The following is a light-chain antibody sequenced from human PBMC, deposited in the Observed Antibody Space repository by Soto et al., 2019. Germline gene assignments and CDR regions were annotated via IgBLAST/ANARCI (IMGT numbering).Light chain of an antibody. CDR1: QSISSE. CDR2: GAS. CDR3: QQGHNWPLT. Sequence: EIVMTQSPATLSVSPGERATLSCRASQSISSELAWYQQKPGQPHRLIIYGASTRATGVPARFTGSGSGSDFTLTISGLQSEDFAVYYCQQGHNWPLTFGQGTRLEI. V-gene: IGKV3-15*01. J-gene: IGKJ2*01.